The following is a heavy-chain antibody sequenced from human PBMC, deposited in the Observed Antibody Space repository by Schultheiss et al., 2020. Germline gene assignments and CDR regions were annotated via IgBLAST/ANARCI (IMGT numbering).Heavy chain of an antibody. J-gene: IGHJ4*02. CDR3: ARGKGHPTTVTRGGVYYFDY. D-gene: IGHD4-17*01. CDR1: GGSISSGGYY. V-gene: IGHV4-31*03. CDR2: IYYSGTT. Sequence: SETLSLTCTVSGGSISSGGYYWSWIRQHPGKGLEWIGYIYYSGTTNYNPSLKSRVSISVDTSKNQFSLKLSSVTAADTAVYYCARGKGHPTTVTRGGVYYFDYWGQGTLVTVSS.